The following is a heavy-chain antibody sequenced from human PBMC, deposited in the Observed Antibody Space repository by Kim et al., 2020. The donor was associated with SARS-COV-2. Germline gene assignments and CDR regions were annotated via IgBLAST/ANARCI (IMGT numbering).Heavy chain of an antibody. V-gene: IGHV3-21*01. J-gene: IGHJ4*02. CDR1: GFTFSSYD. CDR3: ARELGSGGWFDN. D-gene: IGHD6-19*01. Sequence: GGSLRLSCAASGFTFSSYDMNWVRQAPGKGLEWVSSISSASSYIYYADSVKGRFTISRDNAKNSLYLQMNSLRAEDTAVYYCARELGSGGWFDNWGQGTLVTVSS. CDR2: ISSASSYI.